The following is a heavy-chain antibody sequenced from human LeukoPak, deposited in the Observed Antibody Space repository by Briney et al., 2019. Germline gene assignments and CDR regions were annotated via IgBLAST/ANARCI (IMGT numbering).Heavy chain of an antibody. CDR3: AKDYCTSGSCYSFDY. J-gene: IGHJ4*02. CDR1: GFTFSSYG. V-gene: IGHV3-30*02. Sequence: GGSLRLSCAASGFTFSSYGMHWVRQAPGKGLEWVAFIRYDGSNKYYADSVKGRFTISRDNSKNTLYLQMNSLRAEDTAVYYCAKDYCTSGSCYSFDYWGQGTLVTVSS. D-gene: IGHD2-2*01. CDR2: IRYDGSNK.